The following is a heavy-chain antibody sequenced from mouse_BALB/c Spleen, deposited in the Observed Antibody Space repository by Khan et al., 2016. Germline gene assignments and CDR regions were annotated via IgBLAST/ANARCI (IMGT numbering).Heavy chain of an antibody. CDR2: ITSGYNT. CDR1: GLTFSSYA. V-gene: IGHV5-6-5*01. Sequence: QLQESGGGLVKPGGSLKLSCAASGLTFSSYAMSWVRQTPEKRLEWVASITSGYNTYYPDSVKGRFTISRDNARNILYLQMSSLRSEDTAMYYCTRNYDYVLDYWGQGTTLTVSS. D-gene: IGHD2-4*01. CDR3: TRNYDYVLDY. J-gene: IGHJ2*01.